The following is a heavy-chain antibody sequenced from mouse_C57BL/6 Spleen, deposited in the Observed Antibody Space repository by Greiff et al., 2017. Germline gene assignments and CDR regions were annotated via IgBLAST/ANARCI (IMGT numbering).Heavy chain of an antibody. Sequence: EVQVVQSGGGLVKPGASLKLSCAASGFTFSSYAMSWVRQTPEKRLEWVGTISDGGSYTYYTDNVKGRFTISRDNAKTNLYMQLRHLKSEDTAMYYCARDRDCSGPLYAMDYWGQGTSVTVSS. CDR1: GFTFSSYA. D-gene: IGHD3-2*02. CDR3: ARDRDCSGPLYAMDY. J-gene: IGHJ4*01. CDR2: ISDGGSYT. V-gene: IGHV5-4*01.